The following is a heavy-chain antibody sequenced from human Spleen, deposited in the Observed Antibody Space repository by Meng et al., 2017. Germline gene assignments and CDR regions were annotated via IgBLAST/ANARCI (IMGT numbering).Heavy chain of an antibody. V-gene: IGHV4-34*01. D-gene: IGHD4-11*01. CDR1: GGSFSDYY. CDR2: INHSGST. J-gene: IGHJ4*02. Sequence: VPLQQWAAGLLKPSETLSLTCVVSGGSFSDYYCSWIRQPPVKGLEWIGEINHSGSTNYNPSLESRATISVDTSQNNLSLKLSSVTAADSAVYYCARGPTTMAHDFDYWGQGTLVTVFS. CDR3: ARGPTTMAHDFDY.